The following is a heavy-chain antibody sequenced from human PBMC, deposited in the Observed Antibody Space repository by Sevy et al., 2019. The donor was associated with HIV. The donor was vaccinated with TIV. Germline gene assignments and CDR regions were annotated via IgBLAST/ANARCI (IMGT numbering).Heavy chain of an antibody. V-gene: IGHV3-30*18. D-gene: IGHD3-10*02. J-gene: IGHJ3*02. CDR1: GFTFSSYG. Sequence: GGSLRLSCAASGFTFSSYGIHWVRQAPGKGLEWVAILSYDGSKYYLDSVKGRFTISGDTSQNTVFLQMNSLRAEDTAVYYCAKEAPRMYGGGALHIWGQGTMVTVSS. CDR2: LSYDGSK. CDR3: AKEAPRMYGGGALHI.